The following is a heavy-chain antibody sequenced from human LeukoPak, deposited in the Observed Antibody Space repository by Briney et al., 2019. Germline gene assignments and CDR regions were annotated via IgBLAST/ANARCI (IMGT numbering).Heavy chain of an antibody. CDR1: GFAFNIYS. V-gene: IGHV3-21*01. J-gene: IGHJ4*02. Sequence: GGSLRLSCVASGFAFNIYSMNWVRQAPGKGLEWVSFISSSSGYIYYADSVKGRFTISRDNSKNTLYLQMNSLRAEDTAVYYCAKAPSGTPYQFDYWGQGTLVTVSS. CDR3: AKAPSGTPYQFDY. D-gene: IGHD3-10*01. CDR2: ISSSSGYI.